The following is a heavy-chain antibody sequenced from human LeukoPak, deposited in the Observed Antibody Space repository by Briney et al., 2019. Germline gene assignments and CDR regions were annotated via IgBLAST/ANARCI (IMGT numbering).Heavy chain of an antibody. CDR2: ISSSSSYI. CDR3: ARDPIVVVPAASSWYYYYMDV. CDR1: GFTFSSYS. Sequence: GGSLRLSCAASGFTFSSYSMNWVRQAPGKGLEWVSSISSSSSYIYYADSVKGRFTISRDNAKNSLYLQMNSLRAEDTAVYYCARDPIVVVPAASSWYYYYMDVWGKGTTVTVSS. V-gene: IGHV3-21*01. J-gene: IGHJ6*03. D-gene: IGHD2-2*01.